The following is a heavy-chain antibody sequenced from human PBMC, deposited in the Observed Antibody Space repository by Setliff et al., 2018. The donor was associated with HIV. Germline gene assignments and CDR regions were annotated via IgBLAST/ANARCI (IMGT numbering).Heavy chain of an antibody. J-gene: IGHJ4*02. CDR2: INPSGGLT. V-gene: IGHV1-46*01. D-gene: IGHD3-10*01. CDR3: ATGHYASDSYYAIDH. CDR1: SHPTSYY. Sequence: ASVKVSCKPYSHPTSYYMHWVRQVPGIGPQWMGVINPSGGLTDYPQKFRGRVTMTRDTSTNTVYMQLSSLTSEDTAVYYCATGHYASDSYYAIDHWGQGTLVTVSS.